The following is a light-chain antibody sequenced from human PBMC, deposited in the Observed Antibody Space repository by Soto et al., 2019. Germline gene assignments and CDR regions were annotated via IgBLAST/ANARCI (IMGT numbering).Light chain of an antibody. CDR2: KAS. CDR3: QHYYSYSEA. Sequence: DIQRTQSPSPLSGSVGDRVTITGRASQTISSGLDWYQQKPGKAPKLLIYKASTLKSGVPSRFSGSGSGTEFTLTISSLQPDDFATYYCQHYYSYSEAFGQGTKVDLK. J-gene: IGKJ1*01. V-gene: IGKV1-5*03. CDR1: QTISSG.